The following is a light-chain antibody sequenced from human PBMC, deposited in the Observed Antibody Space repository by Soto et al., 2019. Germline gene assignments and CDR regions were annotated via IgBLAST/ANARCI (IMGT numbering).Light chain of an antibody. J-gene: IGKJ5*01. Sequence: DIQMTQSPSSVSASVGDRVTITCRASQGVSTWLAWYQQKPGKAPNLLIYTASSLQSGVPSRFSGSGSGTDFTLTISSLEPEDFAVYYCQQRSNWPITFGQGTRLEIK. CDR2: TAS. CDR3: QQRSNWPIT. V-gene: IGKV1-12*01. CDR1: QGVSTW.